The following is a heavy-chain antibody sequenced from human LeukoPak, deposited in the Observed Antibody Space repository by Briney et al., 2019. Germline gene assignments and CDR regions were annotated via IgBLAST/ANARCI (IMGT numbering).Heavy chain of an antibody. J-gene: IGHJ4*02. D-gene: IGHD2-15*01. CDR3: AREDPRGSPDY. V-gene: IGHV4-59*06. CDR2: IYYSGST. CDR1: GGSISSYY. Sequence: PSETLSLTCIVSGGSISSYYWSWIRQPPGKGLEWIGYIYYSGSTYYNPSLKSRVTISVDTSKNQFSLKLSSVTAADTAVYYCAREDPRGSPDYWGQGTLVTVSS.